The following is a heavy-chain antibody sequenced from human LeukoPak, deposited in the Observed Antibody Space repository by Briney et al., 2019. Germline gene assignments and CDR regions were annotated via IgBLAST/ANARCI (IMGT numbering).Heavy chain of an antibody. J-gene: IGHJ4*02. V-gene: IGHV1-18*01. CDR2: ISAYNGNT. CDR3: ARSLSMVRGVMPTKD. CDR1: GYTFTSYD. D-gene: IGHD3-10*01. Sequence: ASVKVSCKASGYTFTSYDINWVRQAPGQGLEWMGWISAYNGNTNYAQKLQGRVTMTTDTSTSTAYMELRSLRSDDTAVYYCARSLSMVRGVMPTKDWGQGTLVTVSS.